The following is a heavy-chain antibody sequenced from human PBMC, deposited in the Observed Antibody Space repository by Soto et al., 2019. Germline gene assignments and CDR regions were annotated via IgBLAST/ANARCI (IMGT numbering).Heavy chain of an antibody. CDR1: GFNVGDYA. CDR3: TRRDSGNYFYFDF. D-gene: IGHD1-26*01. Sequence: PGGSLRLSCTGSGFNVGDYAMGWFRQAPGRGLEWVSFIRRKDYGGTTEYAASVKGRFTISKDDSNNIAYLQMNSLRTEDTAVYYCTRRDSGNYFYFDFWGQGSLVTVYS. V-gene: IGHV3-49*03. CDR2: IRRKDYGGTT. J-gene: IGHJ4*02.